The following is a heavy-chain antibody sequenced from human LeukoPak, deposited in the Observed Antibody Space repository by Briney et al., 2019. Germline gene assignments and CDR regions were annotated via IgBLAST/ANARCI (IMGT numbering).Heavy chain of an antibody. V-gene: IGHV3-30*03. Sequence: PGGSLRLSCAASGFTFSSYGMHWVRQAPGKGLEWVAVISYDGSNKYYADSVKGRFTIARDNSKNTLYLQMNSLRAEDTAVFYCARGTNWSPLDFDYWGQGILVTVSS. D-gene: IGHD3-3*01. CDR1: GFTFSSYG. J-gene: IGHJ4*02. CDR3: ARGTNWSPLDFDY. CDR2: ISYDGSNK.